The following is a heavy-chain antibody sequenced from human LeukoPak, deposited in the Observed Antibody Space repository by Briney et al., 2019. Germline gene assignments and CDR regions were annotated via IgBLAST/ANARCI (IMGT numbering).Heavy chain of an antibody. D-gene: IGHD2-2*01. J-gene: IGHJ4*02. Sequence: SETLSLTCTVSGGSISSGGYYWSWIRQPPGKGLEWIGYIYHSGSTYYNPSLKSRVTISVDRSKNQFSLKLSSVTAADTAVYYCARGLSVGIVVVPAAYFDYWGQGTLVTVSS. CDR1: GGSISSGGYY. CDR3: ARGLSVGIVVVPAAYFDY. V-gene: IGHV4-30-2*01. CDR2: IYHSGST.